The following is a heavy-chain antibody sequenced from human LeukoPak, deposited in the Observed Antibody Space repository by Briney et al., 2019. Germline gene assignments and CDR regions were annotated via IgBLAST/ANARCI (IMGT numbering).Heavy chain of an antibody. CDR2: ISGSGAYT. V-gene: IGHV3-23*01. Sequence: GGSLRLSCAASGFTFSSYAMSWVRQAPGKGLEWVSTISGSGAYTYYADSVKGRFTISRDNSKNTLYLQMNSLRAEDTAVYYCAKYSASGSYYKLPHWGQGTLVTVSS. D-gene: IGHD3-10*01. J-gene: IGHJ1*01. CDR3: AKYSASGSYYKLPH. CDR1: GFTFSSYA.